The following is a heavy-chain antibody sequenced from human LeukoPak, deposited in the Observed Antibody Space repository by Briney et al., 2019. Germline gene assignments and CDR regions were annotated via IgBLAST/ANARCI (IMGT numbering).Heavy chain of an antibody. CDR1: GYTFTSYY. CDR3: ARGVYGDYGPFDY. Sequence: SVKVSCKASGYTFTSYYMHWVRQAPGQGLEWMGGIIPIFGTANYAQKFQGRVTITTDESTSTAYMELSSLRSEDTAVYYCARGVYGDYGPFDYWGQGTLVTVSS. D-gene: IGHD4-17*01. CDR2: IIPIFGTA. V-gene: IGHV1-69*05. J-gene: IGHJ4*02.